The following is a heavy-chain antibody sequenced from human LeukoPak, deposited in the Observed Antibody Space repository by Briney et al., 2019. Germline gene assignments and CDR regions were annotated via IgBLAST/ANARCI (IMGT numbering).Heavy chain of an antibody. Sequence: ASVKVSCKVSGYTLTELSMHWVRQAPGKGLEWMGGFDPEDGETIYAQKFQGRVTMTEDTSTDTAYMELSSLRSEDTAVYYCATDGSDCSGGSCYSYGIDVWGKGTTVTVSS. CDR1: GYTLTELS. V-gene: IGHV1-24*01. D-gene: IGHD2-15*01. J-gene: IGHJ6*04. CDR3: ATDGSDCSGGSCYSYGIDV. CDR2: FDPEDGET.